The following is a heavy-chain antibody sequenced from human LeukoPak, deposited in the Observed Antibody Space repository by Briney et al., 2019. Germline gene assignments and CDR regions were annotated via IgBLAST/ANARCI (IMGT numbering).Heavy chain of an antibody. CDR3: ARDRFRWELKPAAAFDI. CDR2: ISGSGGST. Sequence: GGSLRLSCAASGFTFSSYAMSWVRQAPGKGLEWVSAISGSGGSTYYADSVKGRFTISRDNSKNTLYLQMNSLRAEDTAVYYCARDRFRWELKPAAAFDIWGQGTMVTVSS. V-gene: IGHV3-23*01. J-gene: IGHJ3*02. D-gene: IGHD1-26*01. CDR1: GFTFSSYA.